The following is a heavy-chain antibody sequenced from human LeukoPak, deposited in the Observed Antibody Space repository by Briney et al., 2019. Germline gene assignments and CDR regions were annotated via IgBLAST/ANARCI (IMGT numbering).Heavy chain of an antibody. D-gene: IGHD2-2*01. CDR3: ARGGSYAMDV. Sequence: EASVKVSCKASGYTFTSYAIHWVRQAPGQRLEWMGWINGGNGNAKYSQEFQGRVTITRDTSANTAYMELSSLRSEDMALYYCARGGSYAMDVWGQGTRVTLAS. CDR2: INGGNGNA. CDR1: GYTFTSYA. J-gene: IGHJ6*02. V-gene: IGHV1-3*03.